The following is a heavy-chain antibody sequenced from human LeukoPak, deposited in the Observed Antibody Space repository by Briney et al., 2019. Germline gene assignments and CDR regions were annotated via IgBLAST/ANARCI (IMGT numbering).Heavy chain of an antibody. D-gene: IGHD3-22*01. V-gene: IGHV1-69*04. CDR3: ARGYYYDSNIVDY. CDR1: GGTFSSYA. Sequence: SVKVSCKASGGTFSSYAISWVRQAPRQGLEWMGRIIPILGIANYAQKFQGRVTITADKSTSTAYMELSSLRSEDTAVYYCARGYYYDSNIVDYWGQGTLVTVSS. J-gene: IGHJ4*02. CDR2: IIPILGIA.